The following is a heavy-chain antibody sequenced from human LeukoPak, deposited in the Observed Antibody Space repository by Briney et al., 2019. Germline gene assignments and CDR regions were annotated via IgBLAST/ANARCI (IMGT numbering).Heavy chain of an antibody. V-gene: IGHV3-73*01. CDR2: IRSKAYSYAT. CDR1: GFTFSGSA. CDR3: TRPHCSSTSCYLTDDY. Sequence: GGSLRLSCAASGFTFSGSAMHWVRQASGKGLEWVGRIRSKAYSYATTYAASVKGRFTISRDDSKNTAYLQMNGLKTEDTAVYYCTRPHCSSTSCYLTDDYWGQGTLVTVSS. D-gene: IGHD2-2*01. J-gene: IGHJ4*02.